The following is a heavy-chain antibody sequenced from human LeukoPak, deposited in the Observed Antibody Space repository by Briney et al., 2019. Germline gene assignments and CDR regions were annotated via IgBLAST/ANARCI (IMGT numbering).Heavy chain of an antibody. J-gene: IGHJ4*02. CDR3: ARGKGVEMATILDY. CDR2: INTNTGNP. V-gene: IGHV7-4-1*02. Sequence: GASVKVSCKASGYTFATYAMNWVRRAPGQGLEWMGSINTNTGNPTYAQGFTGRFVFSLDTSVSTAYLQISSLKAEDTAVYYCARGKGVEMATILDYWGQGTLVTVSS. D-gene: IGHD5-24*01. CDR1: GYTFATYA.